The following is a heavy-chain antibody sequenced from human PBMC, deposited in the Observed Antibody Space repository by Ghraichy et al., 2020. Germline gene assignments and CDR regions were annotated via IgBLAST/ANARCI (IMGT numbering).Heavy chain of an antibody. CDR3: ARSDVVVVVGAMEEAFDN. CDR2: IYYSGST. D-gene: IGHD2-15*01. J-gene: IGHJ3*02. V-gene: IGHV4-61*01. CDR1: GGSVSSGSYY. Sequence: SETLSLTCTVSGGSVSSGSYYWTWIRQPPGKGLEWIGHIYYSGSTYYNPSLRSRVTISVDTSKNQFSLKLTSLTAADTAVYYCARSDVVVVVGAMEEAFDNWGQGTMVTVSS.